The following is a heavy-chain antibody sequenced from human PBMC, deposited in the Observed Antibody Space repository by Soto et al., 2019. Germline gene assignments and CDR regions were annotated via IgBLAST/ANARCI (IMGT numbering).Heavy chain of an antibody. CDR3: ARPPRGGYNWNSYYLDS. V-gene: IGHV4-39*01. D-gene: IGHD1-7*01. J-gene: IGHJ4*02. CDR2: IYHSGST. Sequence: SEPLSPTCSVSGESISSRNHYRSWIRQHPGKELEWIGDIYHSGSTYYNPSLKSRVAMSVDTSKNQFSLRVSSVTAADTAVFYCARPPRGGYNWNSYYLDSWGPGTLVTVSS. CDR1: GESISSRNHY.